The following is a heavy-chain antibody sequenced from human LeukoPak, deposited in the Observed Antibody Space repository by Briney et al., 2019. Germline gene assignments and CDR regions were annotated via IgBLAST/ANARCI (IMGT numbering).Heavy chain of an antibody. J-gene: IGHJ4*02. D-gene: IGHD3-22*01. CDR1: GFIFCDYG. V-gene: IGHV3-33*01. CDR3: ARDLKIGYFDS. Sequence: GRSLRLSCATSGFIFCDYGMHWVRQAPGKGLEWVADVYDEGTRENFADSVKGRFTISKDFSKNTVVLQMNNLRGEDTAVYYCARDLKIGYFDSWGQGTLVTVSS. CDR2: VYDEGTRE.